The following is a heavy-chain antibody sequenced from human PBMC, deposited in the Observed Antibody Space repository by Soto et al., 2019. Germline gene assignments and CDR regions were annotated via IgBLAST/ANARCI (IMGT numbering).Heavy chain of an antibody. V-gene: IGHV4-30-4*01. D-gene: IGHD3-10*01. J-gene: IGHJ5*02. CDR2: IYYSGST. Sequence: TLSLTCTVSGGSISSGDYYWSWIRQPPGKGLEWIGYIYYSGSTYYNPSLKSRVTISVDTSKNQSSLKLSSVTAADTAVYYCAREQDGSGSYYNVSYNWFDPWGQGTLVTVSS. CDR3: AREQDGSGSYYNVSYNWFDP. CDR1: GGSISSGDYY.